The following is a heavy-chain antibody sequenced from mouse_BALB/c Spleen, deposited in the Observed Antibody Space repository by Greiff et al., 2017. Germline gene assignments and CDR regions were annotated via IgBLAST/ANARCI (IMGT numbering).Heavy chain of an antibody. J-gene: IGHJ4*01. V-gene: IGHV1-15*01. CDR1: GYTFTDYE. CDR2: IDPETGGT. Sequence: QVQLQQSGAELVRPGASVTLSCKASGYTFTDYEMHWVKQTPVHGLEWIGAIDPETGGTAYNQKFKGKATLTADKSSSTAYMELRSLTSEDYAGYYCTRRTTVGAYYGMDDGGEGTTGTVAA. CDR3: TRRTTVGAYYGMDD. D-gene: IGHD1-1*01.